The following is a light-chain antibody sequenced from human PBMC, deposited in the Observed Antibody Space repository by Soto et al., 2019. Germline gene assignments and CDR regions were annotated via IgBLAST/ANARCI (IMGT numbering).Light chain of an antibody. CDR3: ISSTSINTLLL. Sequence: QSVLTQPPSVSGAPGQRVTISCTGSSSHFGAGFDVHWYQQFPGTAPKLLIYANSNRPSGVPDRFSGSKSGTSASLAITGLQAEDEADYYCISSTSINTLLLFGGGTKLTVL. J-gene: IGLJ2*01. V-gene: IGLV1-40*01. CDR1: SSHFGAGFD. CDR2: ANS.